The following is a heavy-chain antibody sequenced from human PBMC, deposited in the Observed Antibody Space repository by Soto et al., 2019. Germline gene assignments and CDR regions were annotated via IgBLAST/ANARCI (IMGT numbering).Heavy chain of an antibody. Sequence: EVQLVESGGGLVQPGGSLRLSCAASEFSVRSNFMTWVRQAPGKGLEWVSLLNSGGSTNYADSVKGRFTISRDNSKNTVYRQMNSLRAEDTAVYYCVSGRYDSVRLGMDVWGQGTTVTVSS. CDR1: EFSVRSNF. CDR3: VSGRYDSVRLGMDV. V-gene: IGHV3-66*01. D-gene: IGHD3-3*01. J-gene: IGHJ6*02. CDR2: LNSGGST.